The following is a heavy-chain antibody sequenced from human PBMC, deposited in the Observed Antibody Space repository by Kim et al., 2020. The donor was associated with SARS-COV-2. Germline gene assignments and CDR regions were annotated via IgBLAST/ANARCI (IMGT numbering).Heavy chain of an antibody. Sequence: GGSLRLSCAASGFTFSSYSMNWVRQAPGKGLEWVSSISSSSSYIYYADSVKGRFTISRDNAKNSLYLQMNSLRAEDTAVYYCARAADYYGSGSHFDYWGQGTLVTVSS. CDR2: ISSSSSYI. CDR1: GFTFSSYS. CDR3: ARAADYYGSGSHFDY. J-gene: IGHJ4*02. V-gene: IGHV3-21*04. D-gene: IGHD3-10*01.